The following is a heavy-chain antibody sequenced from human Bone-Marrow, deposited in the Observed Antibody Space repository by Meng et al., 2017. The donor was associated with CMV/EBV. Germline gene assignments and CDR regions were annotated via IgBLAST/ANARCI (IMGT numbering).Heavy chain of an antibody. CDR2: IYYSGST. J-gene: IGHJ4*02. V-gene: IGHV4-38-2*02. CDR3: ARAASPSGPLVVPAAINV. Sequence: SETLSLTCTVSGYSISSGYYWGWIRQPPGKGLEWIGGIYYSGSTFYNPSLNSRVTISVDTSKNQFSLKLSSVTAADTAVYYCARAASPSGPLVVPAAINVWGQGTLVTGSS. CDR1: GYSISSGYY. D-gene: IGHD2-2*01.